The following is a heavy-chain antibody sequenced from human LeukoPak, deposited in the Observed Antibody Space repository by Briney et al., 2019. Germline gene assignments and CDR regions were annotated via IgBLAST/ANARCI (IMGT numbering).Heavy chain of an antibody. J-gene: IGHJ6*02. CDR3: ARSAGGSPRFPYNGMDV. CDR1: EFTFSNYA. CDR2: ISSDGSTT. V-gene: IGHV3-74*01. D-gene: IGHD3-16*01. Sequence: PGGSLRLSCAASEFTFSNYAMNWVRQAPGKGLVWVSRISSDGSTTTYADSVKGRFTSSRDNAKNTLYLEMNSLRAEDTAVYYCARSAGGSPRFPYNGMDVWGQGTTVTVSS.